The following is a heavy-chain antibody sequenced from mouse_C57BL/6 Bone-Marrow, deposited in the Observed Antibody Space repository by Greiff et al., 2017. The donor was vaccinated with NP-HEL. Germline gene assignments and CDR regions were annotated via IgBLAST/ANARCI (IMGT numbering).Heavy chain of an antibody. J-gene: IGHJ3*01. CDR2: IRLKSDNYAT. V-gene: IGHV6-3*01. CDR1: GFTFSNYW. Sequence: EVQVVESGGGLVQPGGSMKLSCVASGFTFSNYWMNWVRQSPEKGLEWVAQIRLKSDNYATHYAESVKGRFTISRDDSKSSVYLQMNNLRAEDTGIYYCTVYYGSSGEAWFAYWGQGTLVTVSA. CDR3: TVYYGSSGEAWFAY. D-gene: IGHD1-1*01.